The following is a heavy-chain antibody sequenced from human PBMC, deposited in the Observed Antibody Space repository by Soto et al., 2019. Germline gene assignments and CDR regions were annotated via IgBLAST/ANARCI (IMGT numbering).Heavy chain of an antibody. CDR2: INAGNGDT. CDR3: AKDEGYHAPDASDI. Sequence: ASVKVSCKASGYTFTSYPMHWVRQAPGQGLEWMGWINAGNGDTKYSEKFQGRVTITRDTSAITAYMELSSLRAEDTAVYYCAKDEGYHAPDASDIWGQGTMVTVSS. V-gene: IGHV1-3*01. D-gene: IGHD5-12*01. CDR1: GYTFTSYP. J-gene: IGHJ3*02.